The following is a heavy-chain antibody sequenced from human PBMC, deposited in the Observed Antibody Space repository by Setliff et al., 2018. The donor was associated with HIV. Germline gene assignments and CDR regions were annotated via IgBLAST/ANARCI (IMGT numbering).Heavy chain of an antibody. CDR2: IIPMYDTR. Sequence: GASVKVSCKTSGGTFSSFVITWVRQAPGQGLEWMGGIIPMYDTRNYAQKFQGRVTITADESTSTAYMELSSLRSEDTAVYYCARSRTEDGSGRYYNNDWFDSWGQGTLVTVSS. CDR3: ARSRTEDGSGRYYNNDWFDS. D-gene: IGHD3-10*01. V-gene: IGHV1-69*13. J-gene: IGHJ5*01. CDR1: GGTFSSFV.